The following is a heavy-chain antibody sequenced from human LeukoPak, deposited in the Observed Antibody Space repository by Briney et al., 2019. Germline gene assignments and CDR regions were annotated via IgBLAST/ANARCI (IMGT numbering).Heavy chain of an antibody. V-gene: IGHV4-59*01. Sequence: SETLSLTCTVSGGSISSYYWSRIRQPPGKGLEWIGYIYYSGSTNYNPSLKSRVTISVDTSKNQFSLKLSSVTAADTAVYYCASGEDAAFDIWGQGTMVTVSS. CDR2: IYYSGST. J-gene: IGHJ3*02. CDR3: ASGEDAAFDI. D-gene: IGHD3-10*01. CDR1: GGSISSYY.